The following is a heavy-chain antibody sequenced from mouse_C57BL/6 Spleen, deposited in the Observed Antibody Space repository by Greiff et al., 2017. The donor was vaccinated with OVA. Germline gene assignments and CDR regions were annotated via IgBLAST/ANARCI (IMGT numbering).Heavy chain of an antibody. CDR2: ISSGGDYI. V-gene: IGHV5-9-1*02. J-gene: IGHJ4*01. Sequence: VQLKESGEGLVKPGGSLKLSCAASGFTFSSYAMSWVRQTPEKRLEWVAYISSGGDYIYYADTVKGRFTISRDNARNTLYLQMSSLKSEDTAMYYCTRGNYYGSSRDYWGQGTSVTVSS. CDR3: TRGNYYGSSRDY. CDR1: GFTFSSYA. D-gene: IGHD1-1*01.